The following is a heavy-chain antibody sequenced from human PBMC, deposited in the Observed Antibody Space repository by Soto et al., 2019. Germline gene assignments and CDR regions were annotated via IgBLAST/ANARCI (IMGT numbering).Heavy chain of an antibody. D-gene: IGHD3-22*01. Sequence: EVQLVESGGGLVQPGGSLRLSCAASGFTFSSYWMSWVRQAPGKGLEWVANIKQDGSEKYYVDSVKGRFTISRDNAKNALYLQINSLRAEDTAVYYCARAYSSGYYGFDYWGQETLVTVSS. J-gene: IGHJ4*02. V-gene: IGHV3-7*01. CDR3: ARAYSSGYYGFDY. CDR1: GFTFSSYW. CDR2: IKQDGSEK.